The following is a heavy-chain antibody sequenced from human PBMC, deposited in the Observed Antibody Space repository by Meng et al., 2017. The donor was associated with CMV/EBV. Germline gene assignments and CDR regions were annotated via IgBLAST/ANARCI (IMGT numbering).Heavy chain of an antibody. J-gene: IGHJ5*02. V-gene: IGHV5-51*01. CDR2: IYPSDSDT. Sequence: GESLKISCQASGYSFTNYWIGWVRQMPGKGLEWMGIIYPSDSDTRYSPSFQGQVSMSVDKSINTAYLKWSSLKASDSAMYYCVRQGNSGGDWLDPWGQGTPVTVSS. CDR1: GYSFTNYW. D-gene: IGHD1-7*01. CDR3: VRQGNSGGDWLDP.